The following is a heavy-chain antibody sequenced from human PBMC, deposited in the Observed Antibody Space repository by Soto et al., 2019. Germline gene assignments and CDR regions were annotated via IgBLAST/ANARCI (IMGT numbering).Heavy chain of an antibody. CDR2: ISWNSGSI. V-gene: IGHV3-9*01. CDR1: GFTFDDYA. Sequence: GGSLRLSCAASGFTFDDYAMHWVRQAPGKGLEWVSGISWNSGSIGYADSVKGRFTISRDNAKNSLYLQMNSLRAEGTALYYCAKGLYDYIWGSPFDYWGQGTLVTVSS. J-gene: IGHJ4*02. D-gene: IGHD3-16*01. CDR3: AKGLYDYIWGSPFDY.